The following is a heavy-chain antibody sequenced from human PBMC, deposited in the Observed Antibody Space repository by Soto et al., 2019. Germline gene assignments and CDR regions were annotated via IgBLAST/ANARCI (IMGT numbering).Heavy chain of an antibody. CDR3: ARDWVTMVRGVDYYYGMDV. CDR2: INPNSGGT. CDR1: GYTFTGYY. Sequence: ASVNVSCKASGYTFTGYYMHWVRQAPGQGLEWMGWINPNSGGTNYAQKFQGRVTMTRDTSISTAYMELSRLRSDDTAVYYCARDWVTMVRGVDYYYGMDVWGQGTTVTVSS. V-gene: IGHV1-2*02. J-gene: IGHJ6*02. D-gene: IGHD3-10*01.